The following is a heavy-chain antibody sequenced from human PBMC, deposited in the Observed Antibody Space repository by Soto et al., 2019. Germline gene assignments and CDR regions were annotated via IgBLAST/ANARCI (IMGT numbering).Heavy chain of an antibody. D-gene: IGHD5-18*01. Sequence: GGSLRLSCAASGFTFSSYGMHWVRQAPGKRLEWVAVISYDGSNKYYADSVKGRFTISRDNSKNTLYLQMNSLRAEDTAVYYCAKDPRAWDTAMGNWFDPWGQGTLVTVSS. CDR3: AKDPRAWDTAMGNWFDP. J-gene: IGHJ5*02. CDR2: ISYDGSNK. CDR1: GFTFSSYG. V-gene: IGHV3-30*18.